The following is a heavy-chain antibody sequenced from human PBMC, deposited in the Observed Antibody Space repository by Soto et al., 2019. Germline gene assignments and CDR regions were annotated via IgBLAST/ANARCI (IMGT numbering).Heavy chain of an antibody. CDR1: GFTFSSYA. V-gene: IGHV3-23*01. CDR2: ISASGGST. D-gene: IGHD3-3*01. J-gene: IGHJ4*02. CDR3: AKGSRYDFWSGLGY. Sequence: PGGSLRLSCAASGFTFSSYAMSWVRQAPGKGLEWVSGISASGGSTYYADSVKGRFTISRDNSKNTLYLQMNSLRADDTAVYYCAKGSRYDFWSGLGYWGQGPLVTVSS.